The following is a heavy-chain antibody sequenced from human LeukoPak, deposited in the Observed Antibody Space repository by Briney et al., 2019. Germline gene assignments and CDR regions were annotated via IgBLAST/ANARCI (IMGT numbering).Heavy chain of an antibody. J-gene: IGHJ6*02. D-gene: IGHD3-10*01. CDR1: GFTVSSNY. CDR3: ARPRGLYYYGSGISAPDYGMDV. CDR2: IYSGGST. V-gene: IGHV3-66*04. Sequence: GSLRLSCAASGFTVSSNYMSWVRQAPGKGLEWVSVIYSGGSTYYADSVKGRFTISRDNSRNTLYLQMNSLRAEDTAVYYCARPRGLYYYGSGISAPDYGMDVWGQGTTVTVSS.